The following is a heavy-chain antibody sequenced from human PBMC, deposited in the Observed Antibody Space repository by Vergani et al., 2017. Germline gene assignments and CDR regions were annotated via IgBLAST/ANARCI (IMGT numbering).Heavy chain of an antibody. CDR2: IYQSGST. J-gene: IGHJ4*02. Sequence: QVQLQESGPGLVKPPGTLSLTCAVSGGSISSSNWWSWVRQPPGKGLEWIGEIYQSGSTNYNPSLKNRVTISVDKSKNQFSLKLSSVTAADTAVYYCARVRDTQLGEYYFDYWGQGTLVTVSS. D-gene: IGHD1-1*01. CDR3: ARVRDTQLGEYYFDY. V-gene: IGHV4-4*03. CDR1: GGSISSSNW.